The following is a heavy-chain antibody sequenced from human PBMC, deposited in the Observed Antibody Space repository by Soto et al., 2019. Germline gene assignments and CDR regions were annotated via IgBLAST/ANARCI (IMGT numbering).Heavy chain of an antibody. CDR1: GFTFSNAW. CDR2: IKSKTDGGTT. J-gene: IGHJ4*02. Sequence: EVQLVESGGGLVKPGGSLRLSCAASGFTFSNAWMNWVRQAPGKGLEWVGRIKSKTDGGTTDYAAPVRGRFTISRDDSKNTLYLQMNSLKTEDTAVYYCTTGGLWFGTIKDYWGQGTLVTVSS. CDR3: TTGGLWFGTIKDY. D-gene: IGHD3-10*01. V-gene: IGHV3-15*07.